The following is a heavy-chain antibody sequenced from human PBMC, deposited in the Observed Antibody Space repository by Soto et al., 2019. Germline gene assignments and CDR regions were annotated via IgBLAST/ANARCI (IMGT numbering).Heavy chain of an antibody. CDR1: GDSVSSNSAA. CDR2: TYYRSKWYN. D-gene: IGHD6-6*01. J-gene: IGHJ6*03. Sequence: SQTLSLTCAISGDSVSSNSAAWNWIRQSPSRGLDWLGRTYYRSKWYNDYAVSVKSRITINPDTSKNQFSLQLNSVTPEDTAVYYCARAEYSSSSTYYYYYMDVWGKGTTVTVSS. V-gene: IGHV6-1*01. CDR3: ARAEYSSSSTYYYYYMDV.